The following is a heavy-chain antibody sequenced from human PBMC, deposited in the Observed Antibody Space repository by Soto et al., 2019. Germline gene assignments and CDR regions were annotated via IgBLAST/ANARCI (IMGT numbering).Heavy chain of an antibody. Sequence: ASVTVSCQASGYTFTSYGISWVRQAPGQGLEWMGWISAYNGNTNYAQKLQGRVTMTTDTSTSTAYMELRSLRSDDTAVYYCARDQTSLIVVVPAASVGMDVWGKGTTVTVSS. CDR3: ARDQTSLIVVVPAASVGMDV. CDR1: GYTFTSYG. D-gene: IGHD2-2*01. J-gene: IGHJ6*04. CDR2: ISAYNGNT. V-gene: IGHV1-18*01.